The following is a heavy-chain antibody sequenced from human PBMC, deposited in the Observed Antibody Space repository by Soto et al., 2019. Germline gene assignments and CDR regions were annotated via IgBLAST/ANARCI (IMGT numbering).Heavy chain of an antibody. D-gene: IGHD3-10*01. CDR3: ARDAYYGYSDYYYYGMDV. CDR1: GFTFSSYG. J-gene: IGHJ6*02. V-gene: IGHV3-33*01. CDR2: IWYDGSNK. Sequence: GGSLRLSCAASGFTFSSYGMHWVRQAPGKGLEWVAVIWYDGSNKYYADSVKGRFTISRDNSKNTLYLQMNSLRAEDTAVYYCARDAYYGYSDYYYYGMDVWGQGTTVTVSS.